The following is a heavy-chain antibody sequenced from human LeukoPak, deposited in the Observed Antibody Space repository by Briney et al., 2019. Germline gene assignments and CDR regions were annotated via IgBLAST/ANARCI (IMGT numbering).Heavy chain of an antibody. CDR3: ARGRIAAQYNWFDP. D-gene: IGHD6-6*01. Sequence: ASVKVSCKASGYTFTSYDINWVRQATGQGLEWMGWMNPNSGNTGYAQKFQGRVTITRNTSISTAYMELSSLRSEDTAVYYCARGRIAAQYNWFDPWGQGTLVTVSS. CDR2: MNPNSGNT. V-gene: IGHV1-8*03. J-gene: IGHJ5*02. CDR1: GYTFTSYD.